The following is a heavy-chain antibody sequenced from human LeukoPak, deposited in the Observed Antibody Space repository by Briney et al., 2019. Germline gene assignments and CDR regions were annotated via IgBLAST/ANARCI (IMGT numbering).Heavy chain of an antibody. CDR3: AREYCSGGSCLDAFDF. V-gene: IGHV1-46*01. Sequence: GPSVKVSCKASGYSFTSYNMHWVRQAPGQGLEWMGIINPSGGSTRYAQEFQGRVTMTRDTSTNTVYMELSSLRSEDTAVYYCAREYCSGGSCLDAFDFWGQGTMVTVSS. D-gene: IGHD2-15*01. J-gene: IGHJ3*01. CDR1: GYSFTSYN. CDR2: INPSGGST.